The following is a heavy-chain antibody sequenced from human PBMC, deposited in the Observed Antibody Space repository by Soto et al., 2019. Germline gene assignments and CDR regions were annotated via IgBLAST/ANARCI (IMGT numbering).Heavy chain of an antibody. Sequence: PGGSLRLSCAASGFSFRNYAIHWVRQAPGKGLEWVAVISRDGSHKYYSDSVKGRFTISRDNSKDTVNLLMNSLRDDDSAMYYSARSRNSAVADSFDFWGQGTLVTVSS. V-gene: IGHV3-30*04. J-gene: IGHJ4*02. CDR1: GFSFRNYA. CDR2: ISRDGSHK. D-gene: IGHD1-26*01. CDR3: ARSRNSAVADSFDF.